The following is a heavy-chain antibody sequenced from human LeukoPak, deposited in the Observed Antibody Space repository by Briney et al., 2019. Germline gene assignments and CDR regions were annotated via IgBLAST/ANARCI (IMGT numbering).Heavy chain of an antibody. CDR3: ARVSCSSTSCPRRDALDV. V-gene: IGHV4-59*01. J-gene: IGHJ3*01. CDR1: GGSISYYY. Sequence: SETLSLTCTVSGGSISYYYWSWIRQPPGKGLEWIGYIYYSGSTNYNPSLKSRVTISVDTSKNQLSLNLTSVTTADTAVYYCARVSCSSTSCPRRDALDVWGQGTMVTVSS. D-gene: IGHD2-2*01. CDR2: IYYSGST.